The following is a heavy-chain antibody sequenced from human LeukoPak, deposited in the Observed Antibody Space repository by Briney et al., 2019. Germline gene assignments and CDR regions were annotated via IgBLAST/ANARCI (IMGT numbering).Heavy chain of an antibody. V-gene: IGHV1-24*01. D-gene: IGHD3-9*01. J-gene: IGHJ4*02. CDR2: FDPEDGEP. CDR1: GYTLTELS. CDR3: ARAPNDILTGYRD. Sequence: ASVKVSCKVSGYTLTELSMHWVRQAPGKGLEWMGGFDPEDGEPIYAQKFQGRVTITADESTSTAYMELSSLRSEDTAVYYCARAPNDILTGYRDWGQGTLVTVSS.